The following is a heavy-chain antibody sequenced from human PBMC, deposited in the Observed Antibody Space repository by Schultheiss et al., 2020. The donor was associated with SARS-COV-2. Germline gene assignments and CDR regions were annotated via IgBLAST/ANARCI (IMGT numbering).Heavy chain of an antibody. CDR1: GFTFSSYA. Sequence: GGSLRLSCAASGFTFSSYAMHWVRQAPGKGLEWVAVISYDGSNKYYADSVKGRFTISRDNSKNTLYLQMNSLRAEDTAVYYCAREVTGRADYWGRGTLVTVSS. V-gene: IGHV3-30*04. D-gene: IGHD2-15*01. J-gene: IGHJ4*02. CDR2: ISYDGSNK. CDR3: AREVTGRADY.